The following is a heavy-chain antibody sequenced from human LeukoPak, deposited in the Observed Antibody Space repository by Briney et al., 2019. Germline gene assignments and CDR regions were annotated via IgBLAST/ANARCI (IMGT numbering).Heavy chain of an antibody. CDR2: IIPIFGTA. CDR3: ARAGGNMVRGVTLTPYYYYYMDV. D-gene: IGHD3-10*01. Sequence: ASVKVSCKASGYTFTGYYIHWVRQAPGQGLEWMGGIIPIFGTANYAQKFQGRVTITADESTSTAYMELSSLRSEDTAVYYCARAGGNMVRGVTLTPYYYYYMDVWGKGTTVTISS. CDR1: GYTFTGYY. J-gene: IGHJ6*03. V-gene: IGHV1-69*13.